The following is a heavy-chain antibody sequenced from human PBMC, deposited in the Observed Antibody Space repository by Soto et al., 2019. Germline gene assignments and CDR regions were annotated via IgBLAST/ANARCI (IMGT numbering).Heavy chain of an antibody. Sequence: EVQLVQSGAEVKKPGESLRISCKGSGYSFTSYWISWVRQMPGQGLEWMGRIDPSDSYTNYSPSFQVHVTISADKSISTAYLQCSSLKASDTAMYYCARLAMATRRGYYGMDVGGQGTTVTVSS. CDR3: ARLAMATRRGYYGMDV. CDR1: GYSFTSYW. CDR2: IDPSDSYT. V-gene: IGHV5-10-1*01. D-gene: IGHD5-12*01. J-gene: IGHJ6*02.